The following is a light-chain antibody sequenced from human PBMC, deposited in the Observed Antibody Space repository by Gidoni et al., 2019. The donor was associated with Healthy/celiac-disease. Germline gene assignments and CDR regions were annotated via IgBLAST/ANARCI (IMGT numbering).Light chain of an antibody. CDR3: QQYNSYSRS. CDR1: QSISSW. V-gene: IGKV1-5*03. J-gene: IGKJ2*04. CDR2: KAS. Sequence: DIQMTQSPSTLSASVGDRVTITCRASQSISSWLAWYQQKPGKAPKLLFYKASSLESGVPSRFIGSGSGTEFTLTISSLQPDDFATYYCQQYNSYSRSFXQGTKLEIK.